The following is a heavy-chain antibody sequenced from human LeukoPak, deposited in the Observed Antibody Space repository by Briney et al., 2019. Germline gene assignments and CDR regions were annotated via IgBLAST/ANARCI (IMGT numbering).Heavy chain of an antibody. J-gene: IGHJ5*01. CDR1: GFTFSSYS. V-gene: IGHV3-48*01. CDR3: ARAPVRGSGWYGGFDP. D-gene: IGHD6-19*01. Sequence: GGSLRLSCAASGFTFSSYSTNWARQAPGKGLEWVSYISSSSSTIYYADSVKGRFTISRDNAKNSLYLQMNSLRAGDTAVYYCARAPVRGSGWYGGFDPWGQGTLVTVSS. CDR2: ISSSSSTI.